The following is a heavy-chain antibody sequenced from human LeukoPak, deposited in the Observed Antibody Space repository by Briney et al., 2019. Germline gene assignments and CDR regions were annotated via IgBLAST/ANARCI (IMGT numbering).Heavy chain of an antibody. Sequence: GGSLRLSCAASGFTFSSYSMTWVRQAPGRGLEWVSHISGGSSSVYYADSVKGRFTISRDNAKNSLYLQMNSLRDEDTAVYYCARKYGGYADYWGQGTLVTVSS. CDR3: ARKYGGYADY. D-gene: IGHD5-12*01. J-gene: IGHJ4*02. CDR2: ISGGSSSV. CDR1: GFTFSSYS. V-gene: IGHV3-48*02.